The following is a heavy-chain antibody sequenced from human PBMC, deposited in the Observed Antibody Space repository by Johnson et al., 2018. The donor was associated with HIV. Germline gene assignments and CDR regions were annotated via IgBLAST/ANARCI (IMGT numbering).Heavy chain of an antibody. Sequence: QVQLVESGGGLVQPGGSLRLSCAASGFTVSSNYMSWVRQAPGKGLDWVAFIRYDGRNKYYTDSVKGRFIISRDNSKNMTNLQMNSLRAEDTAVYYCARGPSQLYWPDVAFDIWGQGTTVTVSS. D-gene: IGHD2-8*02. CDR3: ARGPSQLYWPDVAFDI. CDR2: IRYDGRNK. V-gene: IGHV3-30*02. CDR1: GFTVSSNY. J-gene: IGHJ3*02.